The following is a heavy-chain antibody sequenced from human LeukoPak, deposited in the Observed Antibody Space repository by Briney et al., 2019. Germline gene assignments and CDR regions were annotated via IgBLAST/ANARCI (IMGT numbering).Heavy chain of an antibody. J-gene: IGHJ6*03. CDR2: ISYDGSNK. D-gene: IGHD3-22*01. CDR1: GFTFSSYA. Sequence: PGRSLRLSCAASGFTFSSYAMHWVRQAPGKGLEWVAVISYDGSNKYYADSVKGRFTISRDNPKNTLYLQMNSLRAEDTAVYYCARVGYYDSSGPGGDYYYYYMDVWGKGTTVTVSS. V-gene: IGHV3-30*01. CDR3: ARVGYYDSSGPGGDYYYYYMDV.